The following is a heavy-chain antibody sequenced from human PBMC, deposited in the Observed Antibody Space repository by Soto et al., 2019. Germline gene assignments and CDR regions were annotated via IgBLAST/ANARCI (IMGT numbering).Heavy chain of an antibody. V-gene: IGHV3-13*01. D-gene: IGHD5-12*01. CDR3: ARAQTLPNYSGYDEPYLDY. CDR1: GFTFRSYD. CDR2: IGTAGDT. J-gene: IGHJ4*02. Sequence: GGSLRLSCAASGFTFRSYDMHWVRQATGKGLEWVSAIGTAGDTYYPGSVKGRFTNSREKAKNSLYLQMNSLRAGDTAVYYCARAQTLPNYSGYDEPYLDYWGQGTLVTVSS.